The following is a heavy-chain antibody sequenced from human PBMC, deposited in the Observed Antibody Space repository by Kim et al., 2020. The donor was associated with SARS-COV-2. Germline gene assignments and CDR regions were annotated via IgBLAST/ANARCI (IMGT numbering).Heavy chain of an antibody. Sequence: GESLKISCVCSGYSFTRYWITWVRQMLGKGLEWMGSIYPGDSETRNNPSIQGQVTISADKSINTAYLQWSSLPASDTATYYCAKRAESYYGMDVWGQGTTVTV. CDR1: GYSFTRYW. CDR2: IYPGDSET. V-gene: IGHV5-51*01. J-gene: IGHJ6*02. CDR3: AKRAESYYGMDV.